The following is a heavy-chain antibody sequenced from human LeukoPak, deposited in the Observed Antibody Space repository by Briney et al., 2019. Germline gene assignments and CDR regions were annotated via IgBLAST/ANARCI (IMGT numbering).Heavy chain of an antibody. CDR1: GFTFSSYA. CDR2: ISGSGGST. Sequence: GGSLRLSCAASGFTFSSYAMSWVRQAPGKGLEWVSAISGSGGSTYYADSVKGRFTISRDNSKNTLYLQMNSLRAEDTAVYYCARGIVEYSSTWYPPAQIDYWGQGTLVTVSS. J-gene: IGHJ4*02. D-gene: IGHD6-13*01. CDR3: ARGIVEYSSTWYPPAQIDY. V-gene: IGHV3-23*01.